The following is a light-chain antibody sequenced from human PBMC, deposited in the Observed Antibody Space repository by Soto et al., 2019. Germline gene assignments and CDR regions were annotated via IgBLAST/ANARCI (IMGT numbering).Light chain of an antibody. V-gene: IGKV1-5*03. Sequence: IQMTQSPSTLSASVGASVTITCRASQSISPWLAWYQQKPGKAPTLLIYKASSVEGGVPSRFSGSGSGTDFNITFSSLQPDDFATYYCQQYNTYPLTFGGGTTVEIK. CDR1: QSISPW. J-gene: IGKJ4*02. CDR3: QQYNTYPLT. CDR2: KAS.